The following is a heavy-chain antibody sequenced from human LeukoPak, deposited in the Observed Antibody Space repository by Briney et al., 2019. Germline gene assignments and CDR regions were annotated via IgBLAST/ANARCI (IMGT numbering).Heavy chain of an antibody. CDR3: ARGSXXYXXTHXXXXYXYMXV. CDR1: GGTFSSYA. J-gene: IGHJ6*03. Sequence: ASVKVSCKASGGTFSSYAISWVRQAPGQGLEWMGRIIPIFGTANYAQKFQGRVTITTDESTSTAYMELSSLRSEDTAVYYCARGSXXYXXTHXXXXYXYMXVWGXGT. D-gene: IGHD3-3*01. V-gene: IGHV1-69*05. CDR2: IIPIFGTA.